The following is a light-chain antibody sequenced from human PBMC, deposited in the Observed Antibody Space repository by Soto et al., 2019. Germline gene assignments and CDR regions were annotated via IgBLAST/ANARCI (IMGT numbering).Light chain of an antibody. CDR1: QSVLYSSNNKNY. J-gene: IGKJ1*01. CDR3: QQYYSIPRT. V-gene: IGKV4-1*01. CDR2: WAS. Sequence: DIVMTQSPDSLAVSLGERATINCKSSQSVLYSSNNKNYLAWYQQKPGQPPKLLIYWASTRESGVPGRFSGSRFGTDLTVTISSLQAEDVAVYYCQQYYSIPRTFGQGTKVEIK.